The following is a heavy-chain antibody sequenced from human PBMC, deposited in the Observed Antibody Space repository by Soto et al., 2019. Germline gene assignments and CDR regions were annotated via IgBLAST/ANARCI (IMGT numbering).Heavy chain of an antibody. Sequence: EVQLLESGGGLVQLGGSLRLSCAASGFTFSSYAMSWVRQAPGKGLEWVSVTSGSGGRTYYADSVKGRFTISRDHSENMLYLQMNSRRAEDTAVYYCAKDRYCSSTNCYAGFDYWAQGALVTVSS. D-gene: IGHD2-2*01. CDR2: TSGSGGRT. CDR1: GFTFSSYA. CDR3: AKDRYCSSTNCYAGFDY. V-gene: IGHV3-23*01. J-gene: IGHJ4*02.